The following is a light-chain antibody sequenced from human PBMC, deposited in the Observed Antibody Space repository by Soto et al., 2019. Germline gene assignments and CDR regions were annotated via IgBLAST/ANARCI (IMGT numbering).Light chain of an antibody. V-gene: IGKV2-28*01. Sequence: DIVMTQSPLSLPVSPGEPATISCRASQSLMHRNGYSTLDWYLQKPGQSPRLLIYLASNWAYGVFAKVSGSGSGTVFTLRINRVQAEDVGIYDFMQALRTPYSFGQGTKLEI. CDR1: QSLMHRNGYST. J-gene: IGKJ2*01. CDR2: LAS. CDR3: MQALRTPYS.